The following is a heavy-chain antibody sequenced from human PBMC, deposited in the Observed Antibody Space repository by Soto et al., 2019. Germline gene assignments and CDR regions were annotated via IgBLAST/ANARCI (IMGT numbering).Heavy chain of an antibody. D-gene: IGHD3-22*01. CDR3: AKDTYFRDSSGYYVFDY. CDR2: ISYDGSNE. V-gene: IGHV3-30*18. Sequence: QVQLVESGGGVVQPGRSLRLSCEASGLTFSNYGTHWVRQAPGEGLEWVAHISYDGSNEHYTDSVKGRFTISRDNSKNMVFLHMNSLRPEDTAVYHCAKDTYFRDSSGYYVFDYWGQGTLVTVSS. CDR1: GLTFSNYG. J-gene: IGHJ4*02.